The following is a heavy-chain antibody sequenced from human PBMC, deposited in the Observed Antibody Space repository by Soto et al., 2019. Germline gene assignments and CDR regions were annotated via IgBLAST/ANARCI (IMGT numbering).Heavy chain of an antibody. CDR2: VYYSGGT. D-gene: IGHD2-21*01. V-gene: IGHV4-59*11. CDR3: ARGNDWKSSTFDI. J-gene: IGHJ3*02. CDR1: GGSLTDHY. Sequence: QVQLQESGPGLVKPSDTLSLTCTVAGGSLTDHYWNWFRQSPGKGLHWIGYVYYSGGTNYNPSLKSRVTMSVDTSKNQFSLNLRSVTAADTAVYYCARGNDWKSSTFDIWGQGTMVSVSS.